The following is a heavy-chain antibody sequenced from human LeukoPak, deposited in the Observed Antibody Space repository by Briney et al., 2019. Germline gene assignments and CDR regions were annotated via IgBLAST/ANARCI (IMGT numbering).Heavy chain of an antibody. V-gene: IGHV4-59*08. CDR1: GGTISSYA. Sequence: SETLCLTCTVSGGTISSYAWSWILMPPIQGLVRKGSIYYSGSTNYNPSLESRVTMSVDTSKNQFSLKLSSVTAADTAVYYCARHGGESIVAMILHAFDIWGQGTMVTVSS. D-gene: IGHD5-12*01. CDR3: ARHGGESIVAMILHAFDI. J-gene: IGHJ3*02. CDR2: IYYSGST.